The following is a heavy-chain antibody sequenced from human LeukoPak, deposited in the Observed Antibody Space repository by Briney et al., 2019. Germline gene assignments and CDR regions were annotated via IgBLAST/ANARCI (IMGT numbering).Heavy chain of an antibody. D-gene: IGHD1-7*01. V-gene: IGHV3-33*01. CDR1: GFTFSNYG. CDR3: ARMGNFVSGYFHYGMDV. J-gene: IGHJ6*02. Sequence: PGGSLRHSCAASGFTFSNYGMHWVRQAPGKGLEWVAVIWYDGSDKYYADSVKGRFTISRDNSKNTLYLQTNSLRAEDTAVYYCARMGNFVSGYFHYGMDVWGQGTTVTVSS. CDR2: IWYDGSDK.